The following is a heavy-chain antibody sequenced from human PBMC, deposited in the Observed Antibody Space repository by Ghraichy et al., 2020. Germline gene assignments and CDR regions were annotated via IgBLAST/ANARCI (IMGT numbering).Heavy chain of an antibody. CDR1: GYTLTELS. Sequence: ASVKVSCKVSGYTLTELSMHWVRHAPGKGLEWMGGFDPEDGETIYAQKFQGRVTMTEDTSTDTASMELSSLRSEDTAVYYCATPPIDSSGYSFDYWGQGTLVTVSS. D-gene: IGHD3-22*01. J-gene: IGHJ4*02. V-gene: IGHV1-24*01. CDR2: FDPEDGET. CDR3: ATPPIDSSGYSFDY.